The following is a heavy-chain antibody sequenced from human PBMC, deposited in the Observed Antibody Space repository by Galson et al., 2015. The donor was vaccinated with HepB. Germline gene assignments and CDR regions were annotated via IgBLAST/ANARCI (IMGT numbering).Heavy chain of an antibody. CDR3: AKDIVVVPAASDAFDI. Sequence: SLRLSCAASGFTFNTYAMSWVRQAPGKGLEWVSSISGNSGSTYYVDSVKGRFTISRDNSKSTLFLQMNSLRADDTAVYYCAKDIVVVPAASDAFDIWGQGTMVTVSS. J-gene: IGHJ3*02. CDR1: GFTFNTYA. V-gene: IGHV3-23*01. CDR2: ISGNSGST. D-gene: IGHD2-2*01.